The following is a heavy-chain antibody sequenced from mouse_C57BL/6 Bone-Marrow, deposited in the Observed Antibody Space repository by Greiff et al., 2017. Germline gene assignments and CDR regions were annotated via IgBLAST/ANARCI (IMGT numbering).Heavy chain of an antibody. CDR1: GYTFTSYG. Sequence: VHLVESGAELAGPGASVKLSCKASGYTFTSYGISWVKQRTGQGLEWIGEIYPRSGNTYYNEKFEGKATLTADKSSSTAYMELRSLTSEDSAVYFCAGHYYGSSYHFDYWGQGTTLTVSS. J-gene: IGHJ2*01. CDR2: IYPRSGNT. V-gene: IGHV1-81*01. CDR3: AGHYYGSSYHFDY. D-gene: IGHD1-1*01.